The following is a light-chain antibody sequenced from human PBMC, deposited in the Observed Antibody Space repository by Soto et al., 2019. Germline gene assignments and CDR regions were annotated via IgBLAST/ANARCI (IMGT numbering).Light chain of an antibody. J-gene: IGKJ5*01. V-gene: IGKV3-15*01. CDR3: QQYNNWPPIT. CDR2: GTS. CDR1: HIVPAGY. Sequence: EIVLTQSPCTLSLSAGERSTLSFKTSHIVPAGYFAWYQQKPGQAPRLLIYGTSIRATGIPARFSGSGSGTEFTLTISSLQSEDFAVYYCQQYNNWPPITFGQGTRLEIK.